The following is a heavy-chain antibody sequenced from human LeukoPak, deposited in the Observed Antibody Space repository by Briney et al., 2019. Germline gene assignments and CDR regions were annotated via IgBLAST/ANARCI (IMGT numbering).Heavy chain of an antibody. CDR2: INPSDGAT. CDR1: GYTFTMYY. J-gene: IGHJ6*02. V-gene: IGHV1-46*01. CDR3: ARGKFSYYYGMDV. Sequence: GASVKVSCKASGYTFTMYYIRWGRQAPGQGLEWMGMINPSDGATTYAQKFQGRVTMTRDTSTSTVYMELSSLRSEDTAVHYCARGKFSYYYGMDVWGQGTTVTVSS.